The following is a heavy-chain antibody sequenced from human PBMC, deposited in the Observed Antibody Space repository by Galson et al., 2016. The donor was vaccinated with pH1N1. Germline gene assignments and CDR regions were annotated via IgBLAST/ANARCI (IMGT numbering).Heavy chain of an antibody. V-gene: IGHV4-61*02. Sequence: TLSLTCTVSGGSISSGGYYWSWIRQPAGKGLEWIGRIYTSGSTNYNPSLKSRVTISVDTSKNQFSLKLSSVTAADTAVYYCARDVDFGELGKWFDAWGQGTLVTVSS. J-gene: IGHJ5*02. CDR3: ARDVDFGELGKWFDA. D-gene: IGHD3-10*01. CDR1: GGSISSGGYY. CDR2: IYTSGST.